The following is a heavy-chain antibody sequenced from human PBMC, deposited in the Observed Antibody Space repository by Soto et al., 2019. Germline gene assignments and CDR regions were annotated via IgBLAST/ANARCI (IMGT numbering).Heavy chain of an antibody. V-gene: IGHV3-9*01. D-gene: IGHD3-10*01. CDR3: ERGFYYGSGDRLGFDY. CDR2: ISWNSGSI. CDR1: GFTFDDYA. J-gene: IGHJ4*02. Sequence: EVQLVESGGGLVQPGRSLRLSCAASGFTFDDYAMHWVRQAPGKGLEWVSGISWNSGSIGYADSVNGRFTISRDNAKNALYLKMNSLRAEDTALYYWERGFYYGSGDRLGFDYWGQGTLVTVSS.